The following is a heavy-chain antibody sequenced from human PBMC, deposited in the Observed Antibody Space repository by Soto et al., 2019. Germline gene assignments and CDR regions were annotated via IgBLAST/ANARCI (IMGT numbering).Heavy chain of an antibody. CDR1: GFTFNNYA. CDR3: ARDSGDAALDDYYYYGMDV. V-gene: IGHV3-33*08. Sequence: GGSLSLSCAASGFTFNNYALNWVRQAPGKGLEWVAVIWYDGSNKYYADSVKGRFTISRDNSKNTLYLQMNSLRAEDTAVYYCARDSGDAALDDYYYYGMDVWGQGTTVTVSS. J-gene: IGHJ6*02. CDR2: IWYDGSNK. D-gene: IGHD2-21*02.